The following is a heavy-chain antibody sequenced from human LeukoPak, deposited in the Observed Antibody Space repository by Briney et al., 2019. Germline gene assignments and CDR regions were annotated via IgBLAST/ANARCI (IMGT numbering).Heavy chain of an antibody. J-gene: IGHJ4*02. Sequence: GGSLRLSCAASGFTVSSNYMSWVRQAPGKGLEWVSVIYSGGNTYYADSVKGRFTVSRDNSRNTLDIEMNSLRPEDTAVYYCAKTSQYSSGWFDYWGQGTLVTVSS. CDR3: AKTSQYSSGWFDY. CDR2: IYSGGNT. V-gene: IGHV3-66*01. CDR1: GFTVSSNY. D-gene: IGHD6-19*01.